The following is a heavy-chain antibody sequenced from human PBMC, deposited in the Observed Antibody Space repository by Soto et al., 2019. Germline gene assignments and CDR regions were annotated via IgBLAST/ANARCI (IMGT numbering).Heavy chain of an antibody. CDR2: VSYNGNT. V-gene: IGHV4-59*07. D-gene: IGHD2-15*01. Sequence: QVQLKESGPGLVKPADTLSLKCTVSGGSITPYYWSWIRQTPGGGLEWIGYVSYNGNTNYNPSLKSRVSILADTSKNEFSLKLTPLTAADAAIYFCARQQYTVVTAFDVWGQGTMVAVSS. J-gene: IGHJ3*01. CDR1: GGSITPYY. CDR3: ARQQYTVVTAFDV.